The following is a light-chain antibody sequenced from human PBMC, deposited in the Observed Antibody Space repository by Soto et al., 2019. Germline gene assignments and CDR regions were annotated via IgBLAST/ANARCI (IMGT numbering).Light chain of an antibody. CDR2: DAS. J-gene: IGKJ1*01. CDR3: QQYDSYWWT. V-gene: IGKV1-5*01. CDR1: QSISTW. Sequence: DIQMTQSPSTLSGSVGDRVTIXXRASQSISTWLAWYQQKPGKAPKXLIYDASTLKSGVPSRFSGSGSGTEFTLTISSLQPGDSATYYCQQYDSYWWTFGQGTKVDIK.